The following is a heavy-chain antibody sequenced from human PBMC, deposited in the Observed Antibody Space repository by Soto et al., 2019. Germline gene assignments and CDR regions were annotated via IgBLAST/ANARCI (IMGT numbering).Heavy chain of an antibody. V-gene: IGHV1-18*01. CDR3: ARGRDGDY. J-gene: IGHJ4*02. Sequence: QVHLVQSGAEVKKPGASVKVSCKASGYTFTSYGITWVRQAPGQGLEWMGWISAHNGNTDYAQKLQGRVTVTIDTSTSTAYMELRTWISDDSDVYYGARGRDGDYWGAGALGTVSS. CDR1: GYTFTSYG. CDR2: ISAHNGNT.